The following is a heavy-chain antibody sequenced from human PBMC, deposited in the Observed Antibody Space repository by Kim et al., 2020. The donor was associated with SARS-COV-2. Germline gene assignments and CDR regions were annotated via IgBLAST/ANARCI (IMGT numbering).Heavy chain of an antibody. CDR1: GGSISSYY. CDR3: ARYSLGYGSGSYYRGPAFGY. CDR2: IYYSGST. D-gene: IGHD3-10*01. V-gene: IGHV4-59*13. J-gene: IGHJ4*02. Sequence: SETLSLTCTVSGGSISSYYWSWIRQPPGKGLEWIGYIYYSGSTNYNPSLKSRITISVGTSKNQFSLNLSTVTAADTAVYYCARYSLGYGSGSYYRGPAFGYWGQGTLVTVSS.